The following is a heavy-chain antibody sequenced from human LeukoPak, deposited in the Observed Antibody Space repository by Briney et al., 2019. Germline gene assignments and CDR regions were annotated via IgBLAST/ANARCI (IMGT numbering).Heavy chain of an antibody. Sequence: ASVKVSCKASGYIFANHGLTWVRQAPGQGLEWMGWINTDNGDTNYAQKVQDRVTLITEASTKTAYMELRSLSSDDTAFYYCARASSSYGSGLSYIDYWGQGTLVTVSS. J-gene: IGHJ4*02. CDR2: INTDNGDT. D-gene: IGHD3-10*01. CDR1: GYIFANHG. CDR3: ARASSSYGSGLSYIDY. V-gene: IGHV1-18*01.